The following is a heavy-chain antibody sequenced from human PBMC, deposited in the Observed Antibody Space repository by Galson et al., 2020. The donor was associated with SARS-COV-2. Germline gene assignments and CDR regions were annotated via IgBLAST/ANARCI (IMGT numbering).Heavy chain of an antibody. V-gene: IGHV4-34*01. CDR1: GGSFSGYY. D-gene: IGHD1-26*01. J-gene: IGHJ3*02. Sequence: SETLSLTCAVYGGSFSGYYWSWIRQPPGKGLEWIGEINHSGSTNYNPSLKSRVTISVDTSKNQFSLKLSSVTAADTAVYYCARGLIVGAICPFDIWGQGTMVTVSS. CDR3: ARGLIVGAICPFDI. CDR2: INHSGST.